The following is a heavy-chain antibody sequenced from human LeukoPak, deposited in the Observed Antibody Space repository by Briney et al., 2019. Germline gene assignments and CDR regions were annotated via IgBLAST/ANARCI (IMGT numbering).Heavy chain of an antibody. CDR1: GGSISSSSYY. D-gene: IGHD1-26*01. CDR3: VRGGGSYFI. CDR2: ISPSGRT. J-gene: IGHJ3*02. V-gene: IGHV4-39*02. Sequence: SETLSLTCTVSGGSISSSSYYWGWVRQPPGKGLEWIASISPSGRTYSNPSLTGRFSISVDTSKNQFFVNVSSVTVADTAVYYCVRGGGSYFIWGQGATVTVSS.